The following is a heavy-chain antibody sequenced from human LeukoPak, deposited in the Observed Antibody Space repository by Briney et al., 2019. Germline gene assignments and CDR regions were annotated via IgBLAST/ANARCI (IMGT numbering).Heavy chain of an antibody. J-gene: IGHJ3*02. Sequence: PGGSLRLSCAASGFTFSSFAMTWVRQAPGKGLEWVSTLSGSGDRTFNADSVKGRFTISRDNAKNSLYLQMNSLRAEDTAVYYCARDWDIWGQGTMVTVSS. V-gene: IGHV3-23*01. CDR2: LSGSGDRT. CDR3: ARDWDI. CDR1: GFTFSSFA.